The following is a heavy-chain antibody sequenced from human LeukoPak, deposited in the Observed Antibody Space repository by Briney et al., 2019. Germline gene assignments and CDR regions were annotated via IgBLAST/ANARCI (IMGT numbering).Heavy chain of an antibody. CDR3: ARDRVDWQQYFQH. D-gene: IGHD3-9*01. CDR2: ISSSGSSI. V-gene: IGHV3-48*03. CDR1: GFTFSSYE. Sequence: AESLTLSCAASGFTFSSYEMNWVRQGPGTGLEWVSFISSSGSSIYYANSVKGRLTISRDNAKNSLYLQMNSLRAEDTAVYYCARDRVDWQQYFQHWGQGTLVTVSS. J-gene: IGHJ1*01.